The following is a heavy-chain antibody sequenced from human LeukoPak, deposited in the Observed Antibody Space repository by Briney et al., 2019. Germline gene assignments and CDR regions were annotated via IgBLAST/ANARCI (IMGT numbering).Heavy chain of an antibody. CDR1: GFTFSSYA. CDR3: AKGFWSGYYYYYMDV. Sequence: PGGSLRLSCAASGFTFSSYAMSWVRQAPGKGLEWVSAISGSGGSTYYADSVKGRFTISRDNSKNTLYLQMNSLRAEDTAVYYCAKGFWSGYYYYYMDVWGKGTTVTVSS. V-gene: IGHV3-23*01. D-gene: IGHD3-3*01. CDR2: ISGSGGST. J-gene: IGHJ6*03.